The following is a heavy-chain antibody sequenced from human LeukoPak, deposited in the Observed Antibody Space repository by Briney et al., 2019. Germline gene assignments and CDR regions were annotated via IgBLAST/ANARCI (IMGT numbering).Heavy chain of an antibody. Sequence: SETLSLTCTVSGGSISSGSYYWSWIRQPAGKGLEWIGRIYTSGSTNYNPSLKSRVTISVDTSKNQFSLKLSSVTAADTAVYYCASTAPKGSTRGSYYYYYMDVWGKGTTVTVSS. CDR3: ASTAPKGSTRGSYYYYYMDV. D-gene: IGHD2-2*01. V-gene: IGHV4-61*02. CDR1: GGSISSGSYY. CDR2: IYTSGST. J-gene: IGHJ6*03.